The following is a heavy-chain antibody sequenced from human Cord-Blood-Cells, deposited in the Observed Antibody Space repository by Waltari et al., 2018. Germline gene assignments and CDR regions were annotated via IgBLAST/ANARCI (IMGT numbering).Heavy chain of an antibody. CDR3: ARGVHGDYWFDP. CDR2: IYYSGST. Sequence: QLQLQESGPGLVKPSETLSLTCTVSGGSISSSSYYWGWIRQPPGKGLEWIGSIYYSGSTYYHPSLKSRVTISVDTSKNQFSLKLSSVTAADTAVYYCARGVHGDYWFDPWGQGTLVTVSS. D-gene: IGHD4-17*01. V-gene: IGHV4-39*01. CDR1: GGSISSSSYY. J-gene: IGHJ5*02.